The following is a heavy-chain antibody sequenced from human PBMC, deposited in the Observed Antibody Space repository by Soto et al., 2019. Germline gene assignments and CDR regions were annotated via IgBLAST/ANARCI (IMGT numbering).Heavy chain of an antibody. CDR3: ARDKPDHYDSSGYSHVGDDFDI. CDR2: IIPIFGTA. J-gene: IGHJ3*02. V-gene: IGHV1-69*06. D-gene: IGHD3-22*01. Sequence: GGSVKVACKASGGTFSSYALSWVRQAPGQGLEWMGGIIPIFGTANYAQKFQGRFTFSLDTSASTAYMELISLRSEYTAVYYCARDKPDHYDSSGYSHVGDDFDIWGQGTMVTVSS. CDR1: GGTFSSYA.